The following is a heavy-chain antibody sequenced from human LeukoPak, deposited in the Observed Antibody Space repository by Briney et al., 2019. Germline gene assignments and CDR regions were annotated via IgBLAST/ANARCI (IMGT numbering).Heavy chain of an antibody. D-gene: IGHD3-3*01. CDR3: AKSYYDFWSGPGDAFDI. V-gene: IGHV3-30*02. Sequence: GRSLRLSCAASGFTFSSYGMHWVRQAPGKGLEWVAFIRYDGSNKYYADSVKGRFTISRDNSKNTLYLQMNSLRAEDTAVYYCAKSYYDFWSGPGDAFDIWGQGTMVTVSS. J-gene: IGHJ3*02. CDR1: GFTFSSYG. CDR2: IRYDGSNK.